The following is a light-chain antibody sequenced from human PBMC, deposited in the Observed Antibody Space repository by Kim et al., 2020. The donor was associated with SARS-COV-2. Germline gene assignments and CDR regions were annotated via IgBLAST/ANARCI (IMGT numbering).Light chain of an antibody. CDR3: QQYFGTPYS. CDR1: QTLLYDSNNKNY. Sequence: DIVMTQSPDSLAVSLGERATINCRSSQTLLYDSNNKNYLAWYQQKPGQPPKLLISWASTRESGVPDRFSGSGSGTDFSLTISSMQAEDVAEYYCQQYFGTPYSFGQGTKLEI. V-gene: IGKV4-1*01. CDR2: WAS. J-gene: IGKJ2*01.